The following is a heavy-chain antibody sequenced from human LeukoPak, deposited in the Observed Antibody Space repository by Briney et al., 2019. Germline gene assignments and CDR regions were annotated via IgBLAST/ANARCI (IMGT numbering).Heavy chain of an antibody. V-gene: IGHV4-4*07. CDR3: ARDRSGYSEYYFDY. Sequence: SETLSLTCRVSGGSISSYCWSWIGQPAGKGLEWIGRIYPSGSTNYNPSLKSRVTITIDKSKNQFSLRLTSGTAADPAVYYCARDRSGYSEYYFDYWGQGTLVSVSS. CDR1: GGSISSYC. D-gene: IGHD5-12*01. J-gene: IGHJ4*02. CDR2: IYPSGST.